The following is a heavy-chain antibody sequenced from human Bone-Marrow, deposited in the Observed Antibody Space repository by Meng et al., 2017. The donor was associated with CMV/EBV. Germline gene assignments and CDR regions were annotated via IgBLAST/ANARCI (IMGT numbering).Heavy chain of an antibody. Sequence: ESLKISCAASGFTFSSYEMNWVRQAPGKGLEWIGYIYYSGSTNYNPSLKSRVTISVDTSKNQFSLKLSSVTAADTAVYYCARERRDYDFWSGYYAGYYFDYWGQGTLVPVSS. CDR3: ARERRDYDFWSGYYAGYYFDY. CDR1: GFTFSSYE. CDR2: IYYSGST. D-gene: IGHD3-3*01. V-gene: IGHV4-59*01. J-gene: IGHJ4*01.